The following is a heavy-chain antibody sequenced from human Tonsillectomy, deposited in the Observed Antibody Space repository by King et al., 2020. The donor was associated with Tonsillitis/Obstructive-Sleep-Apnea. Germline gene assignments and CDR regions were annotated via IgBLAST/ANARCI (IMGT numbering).Heavy chain of an antibody. CDR1: GFSPSTSGVG. CDR2: IYWDGDN. D-gene: IGHD6-25*01. CDR3: AHAATLSDYYYYMDV. Sequence: ITLKESGPTLVKPTQTLTLTCTVSGFSPSTSGVGVGCIRQPPGEALEWLALIYWDGDNRYSPSLKSRLTITKETSKNQVILTVTNMDPVDKATYYCAHAATLSDYYYYMDVWGKGTTVTVSS. J-gene: IGHJ6*03. V-gene: IGHV2-5*02.